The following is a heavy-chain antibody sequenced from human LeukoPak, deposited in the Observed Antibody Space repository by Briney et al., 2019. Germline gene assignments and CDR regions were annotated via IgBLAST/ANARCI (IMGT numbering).Heavy chain of an antibody. CDR1: GGSISSSSYY. CDR3: ARGVIVASDALDI. D-gene: IGHD3-22*01. J-gene: IGHJ3*02. CDR2: IYYSGST. Sequence: PSETLSLTCTVSGGSISSSSYYWGWIRQPPGKGLEWIGSIYYSGSTYYNPSLKSRVTIPVDTSKNQFSLKLSSVTAADTAVYYCARGVIVASDALDIWGQGTMVTVSS. V-gene: IGHV4-39*01.